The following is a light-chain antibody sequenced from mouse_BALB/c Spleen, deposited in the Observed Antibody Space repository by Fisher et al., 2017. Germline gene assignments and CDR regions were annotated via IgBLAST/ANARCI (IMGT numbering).Light chain of an antibody. J-gene: IGKJ5*01. CDR3: QQWSSNPLT. V-gene: IGKV4-79*01. CDR1: SSVSSSY. Sequence: IVMXQSTAIMSXXPGERVTMTCSASSSVSSSYLYWYQQKSGSSPKLWIYSISNLASGVPARFSGSGSGTSYSLTINSMEAEDAATYYCQQWSSNPLTFGAGTKLELK. CDR2: SIS.